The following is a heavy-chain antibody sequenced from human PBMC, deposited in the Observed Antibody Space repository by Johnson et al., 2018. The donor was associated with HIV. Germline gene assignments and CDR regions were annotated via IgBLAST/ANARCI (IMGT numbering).Heavy chain of an antibody. D-gene: IGHD3-22*01. V-gene: IGHV3-11*01. J-gene: IGHJ3*02. CDR1: GFTFSAYY. Sequence: QVQVVESGGGLVKPGGSLRLSCAASGFTFSAYYMSWIRQAPGKGLDWVSYISNADRTIYYADSVKGRFTISRDNAKNSLYLQMNSLRAEDTAVYYCASDHYDSSGYYPEACDIWGQGTMVTVSS. CDR3: ASDHYDSSGYYPEACDI. CDR2: ISNADRTI.